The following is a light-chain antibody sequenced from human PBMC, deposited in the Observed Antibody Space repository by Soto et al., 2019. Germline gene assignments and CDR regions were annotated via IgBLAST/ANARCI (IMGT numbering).Light chain of an antibody. CDR2: DPS. CDR3: QQYDNLPRLT. CDR1: PDISYY. Sequence: IQMTQSPSSLSASVGDRVTITCQASPDISYYLNWYQQKPGKAPKLLIYDPSNLETGIPSRFSGSGSGTDFTFTISSLQPEDIATYYCQQYDNLPRLTFGGGTKVEIK. J-gene: IGKJ4*01. V-gene: IGKV1-33*01.